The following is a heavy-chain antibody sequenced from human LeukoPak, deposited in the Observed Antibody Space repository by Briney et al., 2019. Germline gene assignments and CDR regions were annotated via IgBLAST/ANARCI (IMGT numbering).Heavy chain of an antibody. Sequence: PSETLSLTCSVSGGSISSYYWSWIRRPPGKGLERIGYIYYSGSTKYNPSLESRVTISVDTSKSQFSLKLSSVTTADTAVYYCARGGGSPEFWGQGTQVTVSS. V-gene: IGHV4-59*01. CDR3: ARGGGSPEF. CDR2: IYYSGST. J-gene: IGHJ1*01. CDR1: GGSISSYY. D-gene: IGHD1-26*01.